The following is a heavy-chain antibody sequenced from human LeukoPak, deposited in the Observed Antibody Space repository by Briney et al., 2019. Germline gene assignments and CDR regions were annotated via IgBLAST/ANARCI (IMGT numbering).Heavy chain of an antibody. Sequence: GGSLRLSCTASGFSISHYYMTWVRQTPGKGLDWVSVIYTGGGTNYGDSVKGRFTISRDNSKNTLYLQMNSLRADDTAIYYCARGQAYCGADCYSDWGQGTLVTVSS. CDR2: IYTGGGT. CDR1: GFSISHYY. V-gene: IGHV3-66*01. J-gene: IGHJ4*02. D-gene: IGHD2-21*02. CDR3: ARGQAYCGADCYSD.